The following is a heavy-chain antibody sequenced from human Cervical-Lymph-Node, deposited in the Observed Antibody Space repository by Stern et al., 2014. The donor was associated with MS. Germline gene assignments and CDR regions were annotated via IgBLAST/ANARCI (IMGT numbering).Heavy chain of an antibody. D-gene: IGHD6-13*01. CDR2: ITNDATKK. CDR1: GFTFSSYG. J-gene: IGHJ4*02. CDR3: AKICSSSSSNGVDY. Sequence: VQLVQSGGGVVQPGRSLRLSCAASGFTFSSYGMHWVRQAPGTGVEWVAVITNDATKKYYTDSVKGRFTTSRDNSKNTLYLQMDNLRTEDTAVYYCAKICSSSSSNGVDYWGQGTLVTVSS. V-gene: IGHV3-30*18.